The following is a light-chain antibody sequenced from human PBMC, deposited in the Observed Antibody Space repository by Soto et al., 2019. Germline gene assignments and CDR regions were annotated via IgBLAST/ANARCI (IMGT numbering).Light chain of an antibody. CDR2: DAS. V-gene: IGKV3-11*01. J-gene: IGKJ5*01. CDR3: QQRSNWPPIT. Sequence: TQSPSLLSASTGDRVTISCRMSQGISSYLAWYQQKPGQAPRLLIYDASNRATGIPARFSGGGSGTDFTLTIDNLEPEDFAIYYCQQRSNWPPITFGQGTRLEIK. CDR1: QGISSY.